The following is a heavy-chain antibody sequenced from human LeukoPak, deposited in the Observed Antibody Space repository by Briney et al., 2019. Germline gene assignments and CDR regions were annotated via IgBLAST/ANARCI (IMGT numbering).Heavy chain of an antibody. CDR2: ISSSSGYI. CDR3: ARDRAWLADESYFDY. D-gene: IGHD6-19*01. CDR1: GFTFSDYS. Sequence: GGSLRLSCAASGFTFSDYSMNWVRQAPGKGLEWVSYISSSSGYIYYADSLKGRFTISRDNAKNSLYLQMNSLRAEDTAVYYCARDRAWLADESYFDYWGQGTLVTVSS. J-gene: IGHJ4*02. V-gene: IGHV3-21*01.